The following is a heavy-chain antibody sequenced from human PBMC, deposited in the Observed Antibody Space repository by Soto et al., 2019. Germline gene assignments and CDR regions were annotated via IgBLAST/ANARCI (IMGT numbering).Heavy chain of an antibody. Sequence: ASVKVSCKASGYTFNSYYMHWVRQAPGQGLEWMGIINPSGGSTSYAQKFQGRVTMTRDTSTSTVYMELSSLRSEDTAVYYSATAVSSATGWFDPWGQGTLDTVSS. D-gene: IGHD6-25*01. J-gene: IGHJ5*02. V-gene: IGHV1-46*02. CDR3: ATAVSSATGWFDP. CDR2: INPSGGST. CDR1: GYTFNSYY.